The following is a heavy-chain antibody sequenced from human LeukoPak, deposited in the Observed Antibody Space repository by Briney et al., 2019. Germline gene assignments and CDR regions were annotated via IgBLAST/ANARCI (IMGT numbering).Heavy chain of an antibody. Sequence: GGSLRLSCAASGFTFSNYWMHWVRLVPGKGLVWVSRINNDGSDTSYADSVKGRFAISRDNAKNTLYLQMESLRAEDTAVYYCARANSDWLNGAFDIWGQGTMVTVSS. J-gene: IGHJ3*02. CDR2: INNDGSDT. D-gene: IGHD3-9*01. CDR1: GFTFSNYW. CDR3: ARANSDWLNGAFDI. V-gene: IGHV3-74*01.